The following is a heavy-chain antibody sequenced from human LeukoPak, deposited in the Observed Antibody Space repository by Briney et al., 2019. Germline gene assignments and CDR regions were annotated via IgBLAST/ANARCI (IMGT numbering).Heavy chain of an antibody. D-gene: IGHD3-22*01. V-gene: IGHV4-38-2*02. CDR1: GYSISTGYF. CDR3: ARDGAVSGYSFDY. Sequence: SETLSLTCTVSGYSISTGYFWGWIRQPPGKGREWIGNIYHRGTTYYNPSLMTRVNIAVDTSKNQLSLNLTSVTAADTAVYYCARDGAVSGYSFDYWGQGFLVTVSS. J-gene: IGHJ4*02. CDR2: IYHRGTT.